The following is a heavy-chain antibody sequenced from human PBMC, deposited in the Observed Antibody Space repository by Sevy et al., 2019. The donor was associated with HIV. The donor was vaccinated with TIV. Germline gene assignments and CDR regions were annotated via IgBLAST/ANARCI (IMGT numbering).Heavy chain of an antibody. CDR3: ATRNTTVTTVRAINWYFDL. D-gene: IGHD4-17*01. J-gene: IGHJ2*01. V-gene: IGHV1-69*13. CDR1: GGTFSSYA. CDR2: IIPIFGTA. Sequence: AAVKVSCKASGGTFSSYAISWVGQAPGQGLEWMGGIIPIFGTANYTQKFQGRVTITADESTSTAYMELSSLRSEDTAEYDCATRNTTVTTVRAINWYFDLWGRGTQVTVSS.